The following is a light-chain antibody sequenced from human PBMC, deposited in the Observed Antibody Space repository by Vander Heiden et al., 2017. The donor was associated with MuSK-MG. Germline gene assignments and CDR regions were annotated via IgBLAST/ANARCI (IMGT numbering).Light chain of an antibody. CDR2: DAS. Sequence: DIQMTQSPSSLSASVGDRVTIACQASHEITNYLNWYQQKPGKAPRLLIYDASNLEPGVPSRFSGSGSGTDFSFNISSLQPEDFATYFCHQYEKHPLTFGDGTRVEIK. J-gene: IGKJ5*01. CDR3: HQYEKHPLT. V-gene: IGKV1-33*01. CDR1: HEITNY.